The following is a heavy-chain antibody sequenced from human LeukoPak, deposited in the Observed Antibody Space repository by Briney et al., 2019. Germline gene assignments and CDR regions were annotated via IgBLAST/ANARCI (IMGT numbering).Heavy chain of an antibody. V-gene: IGHV1-2*06. CDR3: ARDRVVVVAATFSGWFDP. D-gene: IGHD2-15*01. CDR1: GYTFTGHY. CDR2: INPNSGGT. Sequence: ASVKVSCKASGYTFTGHYMHWVRQAPGQGLEWMGRINPNSGGTNYAQKFQGRVTMTTDTSTSTAYMELRSLRSDDTAVYYCARDRVVVVAATFSGWFDPWGQGTLVTVSS. J-gene: IGHJ5*02.